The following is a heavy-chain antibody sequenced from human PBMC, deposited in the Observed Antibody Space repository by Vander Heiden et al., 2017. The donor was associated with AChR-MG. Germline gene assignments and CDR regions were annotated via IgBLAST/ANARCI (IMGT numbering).Heavy chain of an antibody. V-gene: IGHV3-30-3*01. Sequence: QVQLVESGGGVVQPGRSLRLSCAASGFTFSSYAMHWVRQAPGKGLEWVAVISYDGSNKYYADSVKGRFTISRDNSKNTLYLQMNSLRAEETAVYYCARDRIAGTLPSHGMDVWGHGSTVTVSS. CDR3: ARDRIAGTLPSHGMDV. D-gene: IGHD2-15*01. CDR1: GFTFSSYA. J-gene: IGHJ6*02. CDR2: ISYDGSNK.